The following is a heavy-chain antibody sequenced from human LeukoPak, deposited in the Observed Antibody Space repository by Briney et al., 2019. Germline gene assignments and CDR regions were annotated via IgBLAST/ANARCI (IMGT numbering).Heavy chain of an antibody. CDR2: IYSGGST. D-gene: IGHD3-10*01. Sequence: PGGSLRLSCAASGFTVSSNYMSWVRQAPGKGLEGVSVIYSGGSTYYSDSVKGRFTISRDNSKNTLYLQMNSLRAEDTAGYYCAXASNGGYFDYWGQGTLVTVSS. V-gene: IGHV3-53*01. CDR1: GFTVSSNY. CDR3: AXASNGGYFDY. J-gene: IGHJ4*02.